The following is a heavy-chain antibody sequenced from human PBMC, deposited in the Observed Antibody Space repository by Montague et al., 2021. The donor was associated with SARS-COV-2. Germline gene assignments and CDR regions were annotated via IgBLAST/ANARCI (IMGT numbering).Heavy chain of an antibody. D-gene: IGHD6-13*01. CDR3: ARGRLVGDSSSWYYFDY. J-gene: IGHJ4*02. CDR1: GGSINTNNW. CDR2: IFHSGIT. Sequence: SETLSLTCAVSGGSINTNNWWTWVRQPPGVGLEWIGQIFHSGITNYNPSLESRVSISVDKSKNQFSLRLSSVTAADTAVYYCARGRLVGDSSSWYYFDYWGQGTLVAVSS. V-gene: IGHV4-4*02.